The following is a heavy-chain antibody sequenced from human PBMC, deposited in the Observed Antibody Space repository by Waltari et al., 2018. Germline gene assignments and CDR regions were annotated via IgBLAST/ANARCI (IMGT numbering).Heavy chain of an antibody. CDR1: GYSISSGYY. Sequence: QVQLQESGPGLVKPSETLSLTCAVSGYSISSGYYWGWIRQPPGKGLEWIGSIYHSGSTYHNPSLKSRVTISVDTSKNQFSLKLSSGTAADTAVYYCARHGVQGVNRYYYYYYGMDVWGQGTTVTVSS. CDR2: IYHSGST. V-gene: IGHV4-38-2*01. CDR3: ARHGVQGVNRYYYYYYGMDV. J-gene: IGHJ6*02. D-gene: IGHD3-10*01.